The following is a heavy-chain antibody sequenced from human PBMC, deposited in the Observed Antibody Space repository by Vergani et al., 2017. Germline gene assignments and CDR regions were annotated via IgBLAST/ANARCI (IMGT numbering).Heavy chain of an antibody. CDR3: ARDLGDGYSPPYYYYGMDV. CDR1: GGTFSSYA. J-gene: IGHJ6*02. CDR2: IIPIFGTA. Sequence: QVQLVQSGAEVKKPGSSVKVSCKASGGTFSSYAISWVRQAPGQGLEWMGGIIPIFGTANYAQKFQGRVTITADESTSTAYMELSSLRSEDTAVYYCARDLGDGYSPPYYYYGMDVWGQGTTVTVSS. V-gene: IGHV1-69*12. D-gene: IGHD5-24*01.